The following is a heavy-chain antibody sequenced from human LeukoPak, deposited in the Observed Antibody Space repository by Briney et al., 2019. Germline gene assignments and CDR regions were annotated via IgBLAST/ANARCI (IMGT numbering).Heavy chain of an antibody. CDR3: ARDLELVYYDSSGYDY. Sequence: PGGSLRLSCAASGFTFISYWMHWVRQAPGKGLEWVSRIGSDGSRTSYADSVKGRFTTSRDNAKNTLYLQMNSLRVEDTAVYYCARDLELVYYDSSGYDYWGQGTLVTVSS. V-gene: IGHV3-74*01. CDR2: IGSDGSRT. D-gene: IGHD3-22*01. CDR1: GFTFISYW. J-gene: IGHJ4*02.